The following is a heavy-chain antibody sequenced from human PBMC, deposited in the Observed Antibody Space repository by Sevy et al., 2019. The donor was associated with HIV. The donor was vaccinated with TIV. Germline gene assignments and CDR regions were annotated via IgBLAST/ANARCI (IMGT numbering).Heavy chain of an antibody. D-gene: IGHD5-12*01. Sequence: GGSLRLSCVASGFPFSSFGMTWVRQAPGKGLEGVAKIIQDGSVKWYLDSVKGRFTISRDNARNSLYLQMSGLTVEDTAVYYCSRERGWICSHDVCSPYYSDSWGQGTLVTVSS. CDR2: IIQDGSVK. J-gene: IGHJ4*02. CDR1: GFPFSSFG. V-gene: IGHV3-7*01. CDR3: SRERGWICSHDVCSPYYSDS.